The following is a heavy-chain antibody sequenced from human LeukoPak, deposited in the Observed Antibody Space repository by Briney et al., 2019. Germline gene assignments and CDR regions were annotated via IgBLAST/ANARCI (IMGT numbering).Heavy chain of an antibody. CDR2: IYYSGST. J-gene: IGHJ4*02. V-gene: IGHV4-59*01. D-gene: IGHD6-13*01. CDR1: GASINSYY. Sequence: SETLSLTCTVSGASINSYYWSWIRQPPGKGLEWIGYIYYSGSTNYNPSLKSRVTISVDTSKNQFSLKLSSVTAADTAVYYCARAHSSSWYRYYFDYWGQGTLVTVSS. CDR3: ARAHSSSWYRYYFDY.